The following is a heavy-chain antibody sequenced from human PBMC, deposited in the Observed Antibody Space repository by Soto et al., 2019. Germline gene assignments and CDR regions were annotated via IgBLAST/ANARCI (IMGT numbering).Heavy chain of an antibody. CDR3: ARGYGARPNFDY. J-gene: IGHJ4*02. Sequence: PSETLSLTCTVSGGSISSGGYYWSWIRQHPGKGLEWIGYIYYSGSTYYNPSLKSRVTISVDTSKNQFSLKLSSVTAADTAVYYCARGYGARPNFDYWGQGTLVTVS. V-gene: IGHV4-31*03. CDR1: GGSISSGGYY. D-gene: IGHD6-6*01. CDR2: IYYSGST.